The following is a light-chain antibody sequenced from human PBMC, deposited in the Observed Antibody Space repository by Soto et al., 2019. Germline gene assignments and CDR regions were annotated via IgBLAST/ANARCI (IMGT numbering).Light chain of an antibody. CDR3: QQYGSSPMYT. Sequence: EIVLTQSPGTLSLSPGERATLSCRASQSVSSNYLTWYQQKPGQAPRLLIYGASSRATGIPDRFSGSGSGTDFTLIISRREPEDFAVYYCQQYGSSPMYTFGQGTKLEIK. CDR1: QSVSSNY. V-gene: IGKV3-20*01. CDR2: GAS. J-gene: IGKJ2*01.